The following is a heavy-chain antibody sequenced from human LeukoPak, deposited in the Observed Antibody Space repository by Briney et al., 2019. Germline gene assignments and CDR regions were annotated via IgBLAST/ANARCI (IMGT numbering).Heavy chain of an antibody. CDR1: GFTFSSYA. V-gene: IGHV3-23*01. CDR2: ISGSGGST. J-gene: IGHJ4*02. Sequence: GGSLRLSCAASGFTFSSYAMSWVRQAPGKGLEWVSAISGSGGSTYYADSVKGRFTISRDNSKNTLYLQMNSLRPEDTAVYYCAKDRHYESSVLGYWGQGTLVTVSS. D-gene: IGHD3-22*01. CDR3: AKDRHYESSVLGY.